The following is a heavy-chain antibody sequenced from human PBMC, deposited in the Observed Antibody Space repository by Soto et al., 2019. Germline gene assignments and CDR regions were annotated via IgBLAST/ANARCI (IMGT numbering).Heavy chain of an antibody. Sequence: GGSLRLSCAASGFTFSSYAMSWVRQAPGKGLEWVSAISGSGGSTYYADSVKGRFTISRDNSKNTLYLKMNSLRAEDTAVYYCANPSGFLEWLPSGYYYYYYMDVWGKGTTVTVSS. V-gene: IGHV3-23*01. D-gene: IGHD3-3*01. CDR1: GFTFSSYA. CDR2: ISGSGGST. CDR3: ANPSGFLEWLPSGYYYYYYMDV. J-gene: IGHJ6*03.